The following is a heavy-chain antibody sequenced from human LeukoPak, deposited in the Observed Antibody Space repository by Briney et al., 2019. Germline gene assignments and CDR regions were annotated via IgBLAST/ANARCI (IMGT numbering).Heavy chain of an antibody. CDR2: FYTIESP. CDR3: ARDGEYYDSSGIDY. CDR1: GGSISSCSYY. V-gene: IGHV4-61*02. Sequence: SETLSLTCTVSGGSISSCSYYWSWIRQPAGRGLELLWRFYTIESPNYNPSVKIRVTISVDTSKTLFSLKQRYITAEDTAVHYCARDGEYYDSSGIDYWGQGTLVTVTS. J-gene: IGHJ4*02. D-gene: IGHD3-22*01.